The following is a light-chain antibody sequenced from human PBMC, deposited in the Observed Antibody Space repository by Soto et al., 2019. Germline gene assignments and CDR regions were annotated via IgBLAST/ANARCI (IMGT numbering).Light chain of an antibody. CDR2: EVS. J-gene: IGLJ3*02. CDR3: SSYAGSNNLFV. V-gene: IGLV2-8*01. Sequence: QSALTQPPSASGSPGQSVTISCTGTSSDVGGYNYVSWYQQHPGKAPKLMIYEVSKRPSGVPDRFSGSKSGNTASLTVSGLQAEDEADYYCSSYAGSNNLFVFGGGTKVTVL. CDR1: SSDVGGYNY.